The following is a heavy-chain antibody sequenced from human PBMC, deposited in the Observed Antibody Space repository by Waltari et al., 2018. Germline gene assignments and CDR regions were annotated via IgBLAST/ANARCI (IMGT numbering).Heavy chain of an antibody. CDR3: ATHGITYSSGRDY. CDR2: IIPIFGTA. Sequence: QVQLVQSAAEVKKPGSSVNVPCKASGYTFTSYDISWVRRAPGQGLEWMGRIIPIFGTANYAQKFQGRVTITADKSTSTAYMELSSLRSEDTAVYYCATHGITYSSGRDYWGQGTLVTVSS. J-gene: IGHJ4*02. V-gene: IGHV1-69*06. D-gene: IGHD6-19*01. CDR1: GYTFTSYD.